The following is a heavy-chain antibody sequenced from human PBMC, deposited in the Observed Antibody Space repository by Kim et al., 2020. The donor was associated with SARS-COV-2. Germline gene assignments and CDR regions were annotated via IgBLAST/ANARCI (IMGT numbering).Heavy chain of an antibody. CDR1: GFTYSRYW. J-gene: IGHJ4*02. V-gene: IGHV3-7*01. D-gene: IGHD1-1*01. CDR2: IKDDGSEK. Sequence: GGSLRLSCAASGFTYSRYWMSWVRQAPGKGLEWVANIKDDGSEKYYVDSVKGRFTISRDNAKNSLYLQMSSLRAEDTALYYCARRSSYSFDYWGQGTLV. CDR3: ARRSSYSFDY.